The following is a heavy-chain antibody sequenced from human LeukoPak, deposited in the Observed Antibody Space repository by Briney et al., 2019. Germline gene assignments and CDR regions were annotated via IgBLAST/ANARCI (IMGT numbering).Heavy chain of an antibody. Sequence: GGTLRLSCAASGLTFSRYEMKWVRQARGKGLEWGSYIISSGSTIYHADSVKGPFTISRHNSKNSLYLQMNSLRAEDTPVYYCARESDSSVWYFDYSGQGALVTVSS. CDR3: ARESDSSVWYFDY. J-gene: IGHJ4*02. D-gene: IGHD3-22*01. V-gene: IGHV3-48*03. CDR1: GLTFSRYE. CDR2: IISSGSTI.